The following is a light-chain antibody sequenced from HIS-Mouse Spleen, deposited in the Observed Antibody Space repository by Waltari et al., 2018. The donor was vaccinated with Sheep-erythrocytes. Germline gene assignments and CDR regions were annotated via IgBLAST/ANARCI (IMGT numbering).Light chain of an antibody. V-gene: IGLV3-1*01. CDR2: QDS. J-gene: IGLJ2*01. CDR1: KLGDKY. CDR3: QAWDSSTVV. Sequence: SYELTQPPSVSVSPGQTASITCSGDKLGDKYACWYHQKPGQSPVLVIYQDSKRPSGIPERVSGSNSGNTATLTISGTQATDEADYYCQAWDSSTVVFGGGTKLTVL.